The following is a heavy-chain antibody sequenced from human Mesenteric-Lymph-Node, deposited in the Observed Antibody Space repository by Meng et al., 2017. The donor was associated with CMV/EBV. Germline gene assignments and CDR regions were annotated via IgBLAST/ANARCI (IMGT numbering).Heavy chain of an antibody. V-gene: IGHV1-8*01. Sequence: ASVKVSCKASGYTFTSYDINWVRQATGQGLEWMGWMNPNSGNTGYAQKFQGRVTMTRNTSISTAYMELSSLRSEDTAVYYCAHCSGGSCSFDYWGQGTLVTSPQ. CDR1: GYTFTSYD. CDR2: MNPNSGNT. J-gene: IGHJ4*02. CDR3: AHCSGGSCSFDY. D-gene: IGHD2-15*01.